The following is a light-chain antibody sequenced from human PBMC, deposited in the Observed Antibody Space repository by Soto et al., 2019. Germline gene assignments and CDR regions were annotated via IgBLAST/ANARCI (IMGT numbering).Light chain of an antibody. CDR2: GAS. CDR1: QSVSSS. CDR3: QQYNNWPPWT. V-gene: IGKV3-15*01. J-gene: IGKJ1*01. Sequence: EIVMTQSPATLSVSPGERATLSCRASQSVSSSLAWYQQKPGQAPRLLIYGASTRATGIPARFSGSGSGTEFTLTIGRLQSEDFAVYYCQQYNNWPPWTFGQGTKVDIK.